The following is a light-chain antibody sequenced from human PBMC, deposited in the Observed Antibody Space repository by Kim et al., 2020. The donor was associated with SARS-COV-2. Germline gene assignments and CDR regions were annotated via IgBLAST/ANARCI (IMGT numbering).Light chain of an antibody. CDR3: QSYDSSNQGV. Sequence: KTVTSSCTGSSGSIARNYVQWYQQRPGSAPTTVIYEDNQRPSGVPDRFSGSIDSSSNSASLTISGLKTEDEADYYCQSYDSSNQGVFGGGTQLTVL. J-gene: IGLJ3*02. CDR2: EDN. V-gene: IGLV6-57*02. CDR1: SGSIARNY.